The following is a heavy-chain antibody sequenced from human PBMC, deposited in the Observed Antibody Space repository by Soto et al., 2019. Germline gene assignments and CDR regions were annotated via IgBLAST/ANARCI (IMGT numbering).Heavy chain of an antibody. Sequence: KPSETLSLTCTVSGGSISSGGSYWGWIRQPPGKGLEWIGYIYYSGNTYLNPSLKSRVTLSVDTSKNQFSLNLSSVTAADTAVYYCVRYCSTTKCPFDYWGQGTLVTVSS. J-gene: IGHJ4*02. CDR3: VRYCSTTKCPFDY. CDR2: IYYSGNT. D-gene: IGHD2-2*01. CDR1: GGSISSGGSY. V-gene: IGHV4-30-4*01.